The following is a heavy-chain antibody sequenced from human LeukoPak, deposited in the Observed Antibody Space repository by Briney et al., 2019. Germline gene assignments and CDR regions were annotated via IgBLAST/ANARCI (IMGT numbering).Heavy chain of an antibody. CDR3: ARGYCGGDCYSPYYFDY. CDR2: IYPGDSDT. J-gene: IGHJ4*02. CDR1: GYSFTSYW. D-gene: IGHD2-21*02. V-gene: IGHV5-51*01. Sequence: GESLKISCKGSGYSFTSYWIGWVRQMPGKGLEWMGVIYPGDSDTRYSPSFQGQVTISADKSISTAYLQWSSLKASDTAMYYCARGYCGGDCYSPYYFDYWGQGTLVTVSS.